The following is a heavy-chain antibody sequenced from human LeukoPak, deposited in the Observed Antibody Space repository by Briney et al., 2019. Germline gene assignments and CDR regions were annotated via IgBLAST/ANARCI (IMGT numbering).Heavy chain of an antibody. Sequence: ASVKVSCKASGYTFTSYDINWVRQATGQGLEWMGWMNPNSGNTGYAQEFQGRVTMTRNTSISTAYMELSSLRSEDTAVYYCARLITEDYYDSSGPIIDYWGQGTLVTVSS. CDR2: MNPNSGNT. D-gene: IGHD3-22*01. CDR3: ARLITEDYYDSSGPIIDY. J-gene: IGHJ4*02. V-gene: IGHV1-8*01. CDR1: GYTFTSYD.